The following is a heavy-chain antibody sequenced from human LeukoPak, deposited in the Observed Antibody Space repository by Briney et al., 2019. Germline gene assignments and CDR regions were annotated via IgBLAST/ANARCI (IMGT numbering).Heavy chain of an antibody. J-gene: IGHJ3*01. D-gene: IGHD2-21*01. V-gene: IGHV3-30-3*01. CDR2: ISSVGATK. CDR1: GFPSNSFA. Sequence: GKSLRLSCEASGFPSNSFALHWVRQSPGKGLEWVALISSVGATKHYADSVKGRFTVSRDNSANMVFLHMATVTTDDTGIYFCARADPLVVIALDLEIFDLWGQGTMVIVSS. CDR3: ARADPLVVIALDLEIFDL.